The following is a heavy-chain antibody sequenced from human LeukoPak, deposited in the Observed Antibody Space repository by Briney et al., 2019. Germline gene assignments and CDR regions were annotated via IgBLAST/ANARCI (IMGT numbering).Heavy chain of an antibody. D-gene: IGHD6-13*01. Sequence: SETLSLTCTVSGGSISSYYWSWIRQPPGKGLEWIGEIYHSGSTNYNPSLKSRVTISVDKSKNQFSLKLSSVTAADTAVYYCARSAALNMADYWGQGTLVTVSS. CDR3: ARSAALNMADY. CDR2: IYHSGST. J-gene: IGHJ4*02. V-gene: IGHV4-59*12. CDR1: GGSISSYY.